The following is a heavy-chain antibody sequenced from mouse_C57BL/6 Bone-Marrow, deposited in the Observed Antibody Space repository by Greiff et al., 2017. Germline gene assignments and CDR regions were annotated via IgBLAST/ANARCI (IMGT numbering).Heavy chain of an antibody. V-gene: IGHV5-4*01. CDR2: ISDGGSYT. CDR1: GFTFSSYA. D-gene: IGHD2-2*01. J-gene: IGHJ2*01. Sequence: EVQRVESGGGLVKPGGSLKLSCAASGFTFSSYAMSWVRQTPEKRLEWVATISDGGSYTYYPDNVKGRFTISRDNAKNNLYLQMSHLKSEDTAMYYCARDRTMVSYFDYWGQGTTLTVSS. CDR3: ARDRTMVSYFDY.